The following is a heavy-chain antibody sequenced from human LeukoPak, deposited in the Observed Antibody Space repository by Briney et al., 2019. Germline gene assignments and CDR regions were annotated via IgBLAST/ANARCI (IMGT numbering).Heavy chain of an antibody. CDR1: GYSFSTFW. CDR3: ARPGRSDYGFDV. Sequence: GESLKISCKGSGYSFSTFWIAWVRQMRGKGLEWMGIIYPADSDTRYSPSFQGQVTISADKSINTAYLQWSSLKASDTAIYYCARPGRSDYGFDVWGQGTTVTVSS. V-gene: IGHV5-51*01. CDR2: IYPADSDT. J-gene: IGHJ6*02.